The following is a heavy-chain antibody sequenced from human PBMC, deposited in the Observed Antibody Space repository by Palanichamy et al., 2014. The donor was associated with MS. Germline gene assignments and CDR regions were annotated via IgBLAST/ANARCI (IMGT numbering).Heavy chain of an antibody. CDR1: GFTFSDYA. J-gene: IGHJ4*02. CDR3: SIGWQSGDSDKHRPFDW. Sequence: QVQLVESGGGVVQPWRSLRLSCAASGFTFSDYAMHWVRQTPGKGLEWMAAISYDGSNKYYADSVKGRFTLSRDNSQNTLYLQMNSLRPEDTAVYYCSIGWQSGDSDKHRPFDWWGQGTLVTVSS. V-gene: IGHV3-30-3*01. CDR2: ISYDGSNK. D-gene: IGHD4-17*01.